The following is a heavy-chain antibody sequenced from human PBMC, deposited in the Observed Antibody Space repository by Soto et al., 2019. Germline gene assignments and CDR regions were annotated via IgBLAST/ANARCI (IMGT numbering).Heavy chain of an antibody. CDR3: ARASGDYGLSEYFQH. J-gene: IGHJ1*01. D-gene: IGHD4-17*01. CDR2: ISTYNGNT. Sequence: QVQLVQPGGEVKKPGASVKVSCKASGYTFTSYGISWVRQAPGQGLEWMGWISTYNGNTNYAQKVQGRVTMTTDTSTSTAYMELRSLRSDDTAVYYCARASGDYGLSEYFQHWGQGTLVTVSS. V-gene: IGHV1-18*01. CDR1: GYTFTSYG.